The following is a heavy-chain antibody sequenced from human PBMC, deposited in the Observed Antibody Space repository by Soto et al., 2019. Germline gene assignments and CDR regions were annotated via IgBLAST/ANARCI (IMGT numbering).Heavy chain of an antibody. J-gene: IGHJ4*02. CDR2: FYVSGSS. D-gene: IGHD5-12*01. CDR3: AVAPDY. CDR1: GDYIRTNHYY. V-gene: IGHV4-39*01. Sequence: PSETLSLTCTVSGDYIRTNHYYWGWIRQPPGKGLEWIGSFYVSGSSYYNPSLKSRVTISVDTSKKQFSLKLSSVTAADTAVYYCAVAPDYWGQGTLVTVSS.